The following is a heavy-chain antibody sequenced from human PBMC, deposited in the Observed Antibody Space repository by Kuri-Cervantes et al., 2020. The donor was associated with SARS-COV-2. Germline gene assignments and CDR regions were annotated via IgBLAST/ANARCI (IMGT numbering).Heavy chain of an antibody. V-gene: IGHV3-21*01. CDR1: GFNFNIYS. CDR3: AKDRVGVQDF. CDR2: ISSSSSYI. D-gene: IGHD2-21*01. J-gene: IGHJ4*02. Sequence: GESLKISCAASGFNFNIYSMNWVRQAPGKGLEWVSSISSSSSYIYYADSVKGRFTISRDNAKNSLYLHMKSLRSEDTAMYYCAKDRVGVQDFWGQGTLVTVSS.